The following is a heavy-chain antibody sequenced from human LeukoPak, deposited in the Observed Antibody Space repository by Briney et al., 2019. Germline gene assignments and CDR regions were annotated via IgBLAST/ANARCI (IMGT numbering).Heavy chain of an antibody. Sequence: GGSLRLSCAASGFTFSSYSMNWVRQAPGKGLEWVSSISSSSSYIYYADSVKGRFTISRDNAKNSLYLQMNSLRAEDTAVYYRARDGSQWLVPVAFDYWGQGALVTVSS. V-gene: IGHV3-21*01. CDR2: ISSSSSYI. D-gene: IGHD6-19*01. CDR1: GFTFSSYS. CDR3: ARDGSQWLVPVAFDY. J-gene: IGHJ4*02.